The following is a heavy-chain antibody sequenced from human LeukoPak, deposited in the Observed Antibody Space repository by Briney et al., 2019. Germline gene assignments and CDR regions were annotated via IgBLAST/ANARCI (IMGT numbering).Heavy chain of an antibody. CDR3: TRASAKYCSSTSCYQAYYMDV. CDR2: IRSKAYGGTT. V-gene: IGHV3-49*04. CDR1: GFTFGDYA. J-gene: IGHJ6*03. Sequence: GGSLRLSCTASGFTFGDYAMSWVRQAPGKGLEWVGFIRSKAYGGTTEYAASVKGRFTISRDDSKSIDYLQMNSLKTEDTAVYYCTRASAKYCSSTSCYQAYYMDVWGKGTTVTVSS. D-gene: IGHD2-2*01.